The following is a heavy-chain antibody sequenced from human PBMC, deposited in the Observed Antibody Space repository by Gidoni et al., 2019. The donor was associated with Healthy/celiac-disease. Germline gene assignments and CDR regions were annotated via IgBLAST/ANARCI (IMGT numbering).Heavy chain of an antibody. D-gene: IGHD3-10*01. J-gene: IGHJ4*02. CDR2: TYYSGTT. V-gene: IGHV4-59*01. Sequence: QVQLQESGPGLVKPSETLSLTCAVSGDSITSYYWNWIRQPPGKGLEWMGNTYYSGTTNYNPSLKSRLTISIDTSENQFSLNLSSVTAADTAVYYCARGRGLGVWGQGTLVTVSS. CDR1: GDSITSYY. CDR3: ARGRGLGV.